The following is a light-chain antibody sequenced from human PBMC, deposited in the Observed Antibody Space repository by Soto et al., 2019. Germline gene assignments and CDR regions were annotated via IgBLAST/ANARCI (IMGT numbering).Light chain of an antibody. CDR3: MQALQTPLS. Sequence: DIVMTQSPLSLPVTPGEPASISCRSSQSLLHSNGYNYLDWYLQKPGQSPQVLIYLGSNRASGVPERFSGSGSGTDFTLNISRVEAEDVGFYYCMQALQTPLSFGGGTKVEIK. CDR1: QSLLHSNGYNY. CDR2: LGS. V-gene: IGKV2-28*01. J-gene: IGKJ4*01.